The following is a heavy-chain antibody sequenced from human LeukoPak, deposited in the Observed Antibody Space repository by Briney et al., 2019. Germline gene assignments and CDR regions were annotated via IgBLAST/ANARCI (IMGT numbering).Heavy chain of an antibody. Sequence: SETLSLTCTVSGGSISSYYWSWIRQPAGKGLEWIGRIYTSGSTTYNPSLKSRVTMSVDTSKNQFSLTLSSVTAADTAVFYCARENSGSYREFDYWGQGTLVTVSS. CDR3: ARENSGSYREFDY. D-gene: IGHD1-26*01. J-gene: IGHJ4*02. CDR2: IYTSGST. V-gene: IGHV4-4*07. CDR1: GGSISSYY.